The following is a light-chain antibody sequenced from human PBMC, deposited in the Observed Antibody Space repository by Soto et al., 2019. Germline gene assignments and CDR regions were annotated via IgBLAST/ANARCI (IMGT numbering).Light chain of an antibody. CDR1: QSFINNY. CDR3: QQYGSSPVT. J-gene: IGKJ5*01. Sequence: EIVLTQSPGTLSLSPGERATLSCRASQSFINNYSAWYHQKPGQAPRRLIFGAFNRATGSPDRFSGSGAGTDFTLTISRLEPEEVAVYYCQQYGSSPVTFGQGTRLEIK. CDR2: GAF. V-gene: IGKV3-20*01.